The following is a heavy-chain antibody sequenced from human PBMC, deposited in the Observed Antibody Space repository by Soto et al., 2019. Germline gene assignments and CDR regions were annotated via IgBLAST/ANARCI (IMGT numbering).Heavy chain of an antibody. CDR3: ARANTWVTGRVGTH. CDR2: ISGYNGKT. J-gene: IGHJ4*02. CDR1: GYSFTNYG. Sequence: QIHLEQSRIEMKEPGTSLKLSCATSGYSFTNYGISWVGQAPGQGLEWMGWISGYNGKTKYAQSFHDRVVMTADKFTSTGYLEVRNLRSDDTAVYYCARANTWVTGRVGTHWGQGTKVTVSS. D-gene: IGHD1-1*01. V-gene: IGHV1-18*01.